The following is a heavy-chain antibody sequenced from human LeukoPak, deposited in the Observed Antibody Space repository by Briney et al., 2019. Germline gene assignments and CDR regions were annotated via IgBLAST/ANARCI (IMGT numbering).Heavy chain of an antibody. Sequence: GGSLRLSCAASGFTFSSYAMHWVRQAPGKGLEWVAVISYDGSNKYYADSVKGRFTISRDNSKNTLYLQMNSLRAEDTAVYYCARGHLTRHDIAAAGPGTLDYWGQGTLVTVSS. J-gene: IGHJ4*02. V-gene: IGHV3-30-3*01. CDR3: ARGHLTRHDIAAAGPGTLDY. D-gene: IGHD6-13*01. CDR2: ISYDGSNK. CDR1: GFTFSSYA.